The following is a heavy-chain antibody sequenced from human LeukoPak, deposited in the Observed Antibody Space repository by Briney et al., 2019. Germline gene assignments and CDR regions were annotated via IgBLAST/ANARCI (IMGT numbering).Heavy chain of an antibody. CDR3: ARERGGYCSSTTCSNAIDY. CDR1: GFTFSSYW. CDR2: IKQDGSEK. Sequence: PGGSLRLSCAASGFTFSSYWMNWVRQAPGKGLEWVANIKQDGSEKYSVDSVKGRFTISRDNAKDSLHLQMNSLRAEDTAMYYCARERGGYCSSTTCSNAIDYWGQGTLVTVSS. J-gene: IGHJ4*02. D-gene: IGHD2-2*01. V-gene: IGHV3-7*01.